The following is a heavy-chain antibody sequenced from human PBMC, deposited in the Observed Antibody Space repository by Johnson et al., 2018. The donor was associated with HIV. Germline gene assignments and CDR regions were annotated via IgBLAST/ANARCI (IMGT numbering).Heavy chain of an antibody. D-gene: IGHD1-26*01. V-gene: IGHV3-11*04. Sequence: VQLVESGGGLVKPGGSLRLSCAASGFTFSDYYMNWIRQAPGKGLEWVSYISSTGRSIKYVDSVKGRFTISRDNPKNSLYLQMNSLRAEDTAVYYCAREGGSYSMGRDAFDIWGQGTMVTVSS. CDR1: GFTFSDYY. CDR3: AREGGSYSMGRDAFDI. J-gene: IGHJ3*02. CDR2: ISSTGRSI.